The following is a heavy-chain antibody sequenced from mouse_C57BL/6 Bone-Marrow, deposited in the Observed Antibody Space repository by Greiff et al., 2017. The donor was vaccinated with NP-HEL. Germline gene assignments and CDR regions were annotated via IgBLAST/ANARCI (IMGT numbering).Heavy chain of an antibody. CDR1: GYTFTSYW. Sequence: VQLQQPGAELVMPGASVKLSCKASGYTFTSYWMHWVKQRPGQGLEWIGEIDPSDSYTNYNQKFKGKSTLTVDKSSSTAYMQLSSLTSEDSAVYYCARSNYYGSEVAYWGQGTLVTVSA. CDR2: IDPSDSYT. CDR3: ARSNYYGSEVAY. J-gene: IGHJ3*01. D-gene: IGHD1-1*01. V-gene: IGHV1-69*01.